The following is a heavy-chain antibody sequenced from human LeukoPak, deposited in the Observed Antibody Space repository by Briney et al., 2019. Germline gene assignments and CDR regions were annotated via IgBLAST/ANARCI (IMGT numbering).Heavy chain of an antibody. D-gene: IGHD3-10*01. V-gene: IGHV4-59*01. CDR1: GGSTSSYY. Sequence: SETLSLTCTVSGGSTSSYYWSWIRQPPGKGLEWIGYIYYSGSTNYNPSLKSRVTISVDTSKNQFSLKLSSVTAADTAVYYCARGLKSGIDPWGQGTLVTVSS. CDR3: ARGLKSGIDP. CDR2: IYYSGST. J-gene: IGHJ5*02.